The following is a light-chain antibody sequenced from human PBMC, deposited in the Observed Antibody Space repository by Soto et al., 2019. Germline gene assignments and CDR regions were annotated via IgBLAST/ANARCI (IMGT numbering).Light chain of an antibody. J-gene: IGKJ5*01. CDR1: QRVTNY. CDR2: DTI. V-gene: IGKV3-11*01. CDR3: QHRSHWLIT. Sequence: EIVLTQAPATLPFAPGVRATLSCRASQRVTNYLAGHQQKAGQAPRRLIYDTIHRATCIPARFSGSGSGTDFTLTIGSLEPEDFAVYYCQHRSHWLITFGLGTRLEIK.